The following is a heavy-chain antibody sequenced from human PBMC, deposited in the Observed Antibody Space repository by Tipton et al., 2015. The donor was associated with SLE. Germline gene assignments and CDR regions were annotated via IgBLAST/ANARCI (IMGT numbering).Heavy chain of an antibody. J-gene: IGHJ3*01. CDR3: VREYQGSFYVNGAFDV. CDR2: IREDGSEK. V-gene: IGHV3-7*01. Sequence: LSLTCAVYGGSFSSYYWSWIRQPPGKGLEWVAHIREDGSEKFHVDSVRGRFAISRDNAKNSLYLHMNSLRAEDTAVYYCVREYQGSFYVNGAFDVWGQGTVVTVSS. D-gene: IGHD1-26*01. CDR1: GGSFSSYY.